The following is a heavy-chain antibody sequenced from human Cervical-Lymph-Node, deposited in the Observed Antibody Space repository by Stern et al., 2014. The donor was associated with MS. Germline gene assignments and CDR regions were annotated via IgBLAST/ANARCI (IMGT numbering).Heavy chain of an antibody. D-gene: IGHD3-3*01. CDR1: GYDFNTYD. CDR3: ATPSLPFF. CDR2: MTPRNGNS. V-gene: IGHV1-8*01. Sequence: DQLVESGAEVEKPGASVKVSCKTSGYDFNTYDITWVRQAPGKGLEWMGWMTPRNGNSVYAPQFQGRVTMTRDTSLRTAYMELRGLRSDDTAVYYCATPSLPFFWGRGTLITVSS. J-gene: IGHJ4*02.